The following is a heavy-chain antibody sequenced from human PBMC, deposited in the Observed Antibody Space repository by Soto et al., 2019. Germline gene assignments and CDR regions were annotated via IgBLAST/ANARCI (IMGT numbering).Heavy chain of an antibody. V-gene: IGHV4-59*08. J-gene: IGHJ4*02. D-gene: IGHD6-6*01. CDR1: GGSIGRYY. CDR2: IYDSENT. CDR3: ARHEKGSSFDH. Sequence: TSETLSLTCSVSGGSIGRYYWSWIRQSPGKGLEWIGFIYDSENTNYNPSLKSRVTISGDTSKNQLSLTLSSVTAADTAIYYCARHEKGSSFDHWGQGALVTVSS.